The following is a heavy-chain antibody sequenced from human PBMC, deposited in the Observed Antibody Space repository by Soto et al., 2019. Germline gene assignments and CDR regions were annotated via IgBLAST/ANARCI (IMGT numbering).Heavy chain of an antibody. V-gene: IGHV3-33*01. Sequence: GGSLRLSCAASGFTFSSYGMHWVRQAPGKGLEWVAVIWYDGSNKYYADSVKGRFTISGDNSKNTLYLQMNSLRAEDTAVYYCARDNWASYGDLIDYWGQGTLVTGSS. D-gene: IGHD4-17*01. CDR3: ARDNWASYGDLIDY. CDR2: IWYDGSNK. CDR1: GFTFSSYG. J-gene: IGHJ4*02.